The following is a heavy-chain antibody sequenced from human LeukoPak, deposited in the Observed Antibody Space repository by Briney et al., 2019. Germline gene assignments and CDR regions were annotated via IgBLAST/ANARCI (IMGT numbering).Heavy chain of an antibody. Sequence: PGESLKISCKASGYRFTNYWIGWVRQMPGKGLEWMTIIYPGGSETRYSPSFQGQVTISADKSIGTTYLQWSSLKASDTAMYYCARALRTGQGDYVPVLWGQGTLVTVSS. CDR3: ARALRTGQGDYVPVL. D-gene: IGHD3-16*01. J-gene: IGHJ4*02. V-gene: IGHV5-51*01. CDR2: IYPGGSET. CDR1: GYRFTNYW.